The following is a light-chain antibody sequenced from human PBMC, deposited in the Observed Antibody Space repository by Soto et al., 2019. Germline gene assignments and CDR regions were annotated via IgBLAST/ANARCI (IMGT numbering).Light chain of an antibody. Sequence: IVLTQSPGTLSLSPGERGALSCRASQSVSSNYVAWYQQKPGQAPRLLISGASNRATGTPDRFRGSGSGTDFTLTITRLEPEDFEVYYCHQYGSAPWTFGQGTKVEIK. CDR3: HQYGSAPWT. J-gene: IGKJ1*01. V-gene: IGKV3-20*01. CDR1: QSVSSNY. CDR2: GAS.